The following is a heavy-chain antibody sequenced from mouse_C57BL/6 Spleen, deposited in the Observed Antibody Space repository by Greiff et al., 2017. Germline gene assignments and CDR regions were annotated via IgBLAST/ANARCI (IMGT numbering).Heavy chain of an antibody. CDR1: GYTFTSYW. D-gene: IGHD3-3*01. Sequence: QVHVKQPGAELVRPGSSVTLSCKASGYTFTSYWMHWVKQRPIQGLEWIGNIDPSDSETHYNQKFKDKATLTVDKSSSTAYMQLSSLTSEDSAFYYGARGTAFGPFDYWGQGTTLTVSS. CDR2: IDPSDSET. V-gene: IGHV1-52*01. J-gene: IGHJ2*01. CDR3: ARGTAFGPFDY.